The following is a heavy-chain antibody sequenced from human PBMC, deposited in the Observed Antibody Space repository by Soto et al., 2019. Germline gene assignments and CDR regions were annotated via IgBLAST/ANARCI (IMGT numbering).Heavy chain of an antibody. CDR1: GFSLTSRGMT. V-gene: IGHV2-5*01. CDR3: TLRDDSSGGQIY. Sequence: SGPTLVNPTQTLTLTCTVSGFSLTSRGMTLGWIRQPPGKAPEWLALSTQYSPSLQSRLTFTTDTSNNQVVLTMTNMDPVDTDTYYCTLRDDSSGGQIYWGRGIMVTVSS. CDR2: ST. D-gene: IGHD2-15*01. J-gene: IGHJ4*02.